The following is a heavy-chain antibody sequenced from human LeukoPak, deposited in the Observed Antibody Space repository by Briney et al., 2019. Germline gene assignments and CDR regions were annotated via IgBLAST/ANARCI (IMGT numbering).Heavy chain of an antibody. CDR1: GFTFSGSA. V-gene: IGHV3-73*01. Sequence: QSGGSLRLSCAASGFTFSGSAMHWVRQASGKGLEWVGRIGSKANSYATAYAASVKGRFTISRDDSKNTAYLQMNSLKTEDTAVYYCTRQDYYYGMDVWGQGTTVTVSS. CDR2: IGSKANSYAT. J-gene: IGHJ6*02. CDR3: TRQDYYYGMDV.